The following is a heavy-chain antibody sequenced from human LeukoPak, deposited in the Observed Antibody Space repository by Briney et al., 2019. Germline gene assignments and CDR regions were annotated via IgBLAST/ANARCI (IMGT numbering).Heavy chain of an antibody. J-gene: IGHJ5*02. D-gene: IGHD1-26*01. Sequence: GGSLRLSCAASGFTFSSYAMTWVRQAPGKGLEWVSSISGSGDSTYYADSVKGRFTISRDNSKNTLYLQMNSLSAEDTAVYYCAKDQCSGSYYWFDPWGQGTLVTVSS. CDR1: GFTFSSYA. V-gene: IGHV3-23*01. CDR2: ISGSGDST. CDR3: AKDQCSGSYYWFDP.